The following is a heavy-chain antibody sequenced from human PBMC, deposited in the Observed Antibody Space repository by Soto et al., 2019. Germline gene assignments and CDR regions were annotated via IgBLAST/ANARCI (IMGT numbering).Heavy chain of an antibody. J-gene: IGHJ6*02. CDR1: GFTFSSYS. Sequence: GGSLRLSCAASGFTFSSYSMNWVRQAPGKGLEWVSSISSSSSYIYYADSVKGRFTISRDNAKNSLYLQMNSLRAEDTAVYYCARVYCSSTSCYKAYYSDYYDMDVWGQGPTVTASS. V-gene: IGHV3-21*01. D-gene: IGHD2-2*02. CDR2: ISSSSSYI. CDR3: ARVYCSSTSCYKAYYSDYYDMDV.